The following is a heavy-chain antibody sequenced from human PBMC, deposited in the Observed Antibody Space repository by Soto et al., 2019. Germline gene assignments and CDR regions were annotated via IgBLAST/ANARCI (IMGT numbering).Heavy chain of an antibody. D-gene: IGHD2-15*01. V-gene: IGHV4-39*01. Sequence: SETLSLTCTVSGGSISSSSYYWGWIRQPPGKGLEWIGSIYYSGSTYYNPSLKSRVTISVDTSKNQFSLKLSSVTAADTAVYYCARLVVVAATPGDYWGQGTLVTVSS. CDR2: IYYSGST. CDR1: GGSISSSSYY. J-gene: IGHJ4*02. CDR3: ARLVVVAATPGDY.